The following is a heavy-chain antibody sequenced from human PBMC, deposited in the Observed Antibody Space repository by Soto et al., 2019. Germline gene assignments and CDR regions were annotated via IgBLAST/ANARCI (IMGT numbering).Heavy chain of an antibody. D-gene: IGHD3-10*01. CDR1: GFTFSSYA. CDR2: ISYDGSNK. Sequence: GGSLRLSCAASGFTFSSYAMHWVRQAPGKGLEWVAVISYDGSNKYYADSAKGRFTISRDNSKNTLYLQMNSLRAEDTAVYYCARDVGGSNSLGVLYGMDVWGQGTKVTVS. V-gene: IGHV3-30-3*01. CDR3: ARDVGGSNSLGVLYGMDV. J-gene: IGHJ6*02.